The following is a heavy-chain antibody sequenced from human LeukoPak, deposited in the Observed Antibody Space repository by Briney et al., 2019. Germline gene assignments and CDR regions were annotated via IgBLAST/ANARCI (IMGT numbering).Heavy chain of an antibody. CDR1: GYTFTGYY. Sequence: ASVTVSCKASGYTFTGYYMHWVRQAPGQGREGMGWINPNSGGTNYAQKFQGRVTMTRDTSISTAYMELSRLRSDDTAVYYCARGPTGTHGTGFDYWGQGTLVTVSS. CDR3: ARGPTGTHGTGFDY. J-gene: IGHJ4*02. CDR2: INPNSGGT. D-gene: IGHD1-1*01. V-gene: IGHV1-2*02.